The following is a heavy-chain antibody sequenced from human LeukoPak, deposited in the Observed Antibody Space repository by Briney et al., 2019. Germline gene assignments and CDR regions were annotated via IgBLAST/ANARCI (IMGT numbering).Heavy chain of an antibody. D-gene: IGHD3-22*01. CDR1: GGSISSGDYY. V-gene: IGHV4-30-4*08. CDR2: IYYSGST. CDR3: ARVGYYYDSSGYYTYFDY. Sequence: SETLSLTCTVSGGSISSGDYYWSWIRQPPGKGLECIGYIYYSGSTYYNPSLKSRVTISVDTSKNQFSLKLSSVTAADTAVYYCARVGYYYDSSGYYTYFDYWGQGTLVTVSS. J-gene: IGHJ4*02.